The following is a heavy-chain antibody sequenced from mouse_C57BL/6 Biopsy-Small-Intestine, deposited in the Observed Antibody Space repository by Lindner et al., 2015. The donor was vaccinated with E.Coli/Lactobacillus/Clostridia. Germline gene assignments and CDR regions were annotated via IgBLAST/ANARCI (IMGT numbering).Heavy chain of an antibody. V-gene: IGHV14-4*01. J-gene: IGHJ3*01. CDR2: IDPENGDT. CDR1: GFNIKDDY. Sequence: VQLQESGAELVRPGASVKLSCTASGFNIKDDYMHWVKQRPEQGLEWIGWIDPENGDTEYASKFQGKATITADTSSNTAYLQLSSLTSEDTAVYYCTSLYYYGSSIAYWGQGTLVTVSA. CDR3: TSLYYYGSSIAY. D-gene: IGHD1-1*01.